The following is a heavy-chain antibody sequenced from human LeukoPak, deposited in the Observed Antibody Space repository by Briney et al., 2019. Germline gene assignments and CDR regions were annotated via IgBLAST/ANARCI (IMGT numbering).Heavy chain of an antibody. D-gene: IGHD2-8*01. CDR2: IYYSGST. Sequence: SETLSLTCTVSGDSISGSNYYWGWIRQPPGKGLEWIGSIYYSGSTYYNPSLKSRVTISVDTSKNQFSLKLNSVTAADTAVYYCARDGVEGFDYWGQGTLVTVSS. V-gene: IGHV4-39*07. J-gene: IGHJ4*02. CDR3: ARDGVEGFDY. CDR1: GDSISGSNYY.